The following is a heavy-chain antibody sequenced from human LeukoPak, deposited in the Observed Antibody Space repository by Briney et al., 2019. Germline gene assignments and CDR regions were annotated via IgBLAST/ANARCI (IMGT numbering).Heavy chain of an antibody. J-gene: IGHJ4*02. D-gene: IGHD6-6*01. CDR1: GGSISSSSYY. Sequence: SETLCLTCTVSGGSISSSSYYWGWIRQPPGKGLEWIGIISYAGSTYYKPSLKSRVTISADTSKNQFSLNLSSVTATDAAVYYCARMFSYSGLAGSDYSGQGTLVTVSS. CDR2: ISYAGST. CDR3: ARMFSYSGLAGSDY. V-gene: IGHV4-39*01.